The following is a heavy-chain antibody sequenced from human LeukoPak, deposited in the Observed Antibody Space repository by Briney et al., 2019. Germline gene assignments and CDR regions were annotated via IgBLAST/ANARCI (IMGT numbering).Heavy chain of an antibody. CDR2: ISSSSSYI. Sequence: GGSLRLSCAASGFTFSSYSMNWVRQAPGKGLEWVSSISSSSSYIYYADSVKGRFTISRDNAKNSLYLQMNSLRAEDTAVYYCARDESVDQLLPNYFDYWGQGTLVTVSS. J-gene: IGHJ4*02. V-gene: IGHV3-21*01. CDR1: GFTFSSYS. D-gene: IGHD2-2*01. CDR3: ARDESVDQLLPNYFDY.